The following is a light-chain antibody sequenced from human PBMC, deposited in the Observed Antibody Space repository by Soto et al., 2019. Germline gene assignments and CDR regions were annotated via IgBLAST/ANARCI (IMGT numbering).Light chain of an antibody. CDR3: SSYKSSSTLFV. CDR2: DVS. V-gene: IGLV2-14*03. J-gene: IGLJ1*01. Sequence: QSALTQPASVSGSPGQSITISCTGTSSDVGGYNYVSWYQQHPGKAPKLMIYDVSARPSGVSNRFSGSKSGNTASLTISGLQAEDEADYYGSSYKSSSTLFVFGTGTKLTVL. CDR1: SSDVGGYNY.